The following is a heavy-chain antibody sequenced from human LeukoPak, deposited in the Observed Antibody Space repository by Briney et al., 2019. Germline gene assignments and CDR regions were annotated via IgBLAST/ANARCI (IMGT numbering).Heavy chain of an antibody. CDR2: TSYDGRKK. V-gene: IGHV3-30*03. CDR3: ARDLSSSWALDY. D-gene: IGHD6-13*01. Sequence: PGGSLRLSCAASGFTLSSYGMHWVRQAPGKGLEWVAVTSYDGRKKYYVDSVKGRFTISRDTSKNTPYLQMNSLRTEDTAIYYCARDLSSSWALDYWGQGTLVTVSS. J-gene: IGHJ4*02. CDR1: GFTLSSYG.